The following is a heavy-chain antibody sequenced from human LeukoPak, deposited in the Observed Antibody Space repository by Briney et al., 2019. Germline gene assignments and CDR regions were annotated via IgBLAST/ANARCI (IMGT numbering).Heavy chain of an antibody. Sequence: GGSLRLSCAASGFTFSSYAMSWVRQAPGKGLEWVSAISGSGGSTYYADSVKGRFTISRDNSKNTLYLQMNSLGAEDTAVYYCAKSVVFGSGSRYYGMDVWGQGTTVTVS. CDR1: GFTFSSYA. CDR2: ISGSGGST. D-gene: IGHD3-10*01. CDR3: AKSVVFGSGSRYYGMDV. V-gene: IGHV3-23*01. J-gene: IGHJ6*02.